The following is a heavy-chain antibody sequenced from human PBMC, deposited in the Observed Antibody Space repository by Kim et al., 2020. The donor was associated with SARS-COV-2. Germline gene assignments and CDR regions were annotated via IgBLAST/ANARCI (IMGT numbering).Heavy chain of an antibody. CDR3: ARHFRGSIMGTTTSPDY. CDR1: GYSFTSYW. V-gene: IGHV5-51*01. Sequence: GESLKISCKGSGYSFTSYWIGWVRQMPGKGLEWMGIIYPGDSDTTYSPSFQGQVTISADKSINTAYLQWSSLKASDTAIYYCARHFRGSIMGTTTSPDYWGQGTLVTVSS. J-gene: IGHJ4*02. D-gene: IGHD1-26*01. CDR2: IYPGDSDT.